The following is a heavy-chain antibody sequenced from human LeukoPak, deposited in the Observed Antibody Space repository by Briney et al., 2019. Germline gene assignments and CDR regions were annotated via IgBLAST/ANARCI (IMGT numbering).Heavy chain of an antibody. CDR1: GFTFSSYA. D-gene: IGHD1-7*01. J-gene: IGHJ1*01. CDR3: AKEWRTGTPRRGYFQH. V-gene: IGHV3-30-3*01. Sequence: GRSLRLSCAASGFTFSSYAMHWVRQAPGKGLEWVAVISYDGSNKYYADSVKGRFTISRDNSKNTLYLQMNSLRAEDTAVYYCAKEWRTGTPRRGYFQHWGQGTLVTVSS. CDR2: ISYDGSNK.